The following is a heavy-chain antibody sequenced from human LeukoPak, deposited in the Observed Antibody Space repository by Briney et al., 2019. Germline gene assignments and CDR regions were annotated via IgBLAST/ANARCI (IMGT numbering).Heavy chain of an antibody. D-gene: IGHD6-19*01. J-gene: IGHJ4*02. CDR1: GFIFSRYG. CDR3: AKDHLPGIVVADRDY. V-gene: IGHV3-23*01. Sequence: GGSLGLSCAASGFIFSRYGMSWVRQAPGKGLEWVSAISGSGGTTYYADSVKGRFTISRDNSKSTLYLQINSLRAEDTAVYYCAKDHLPGIVVADRDYWGQGTLVTVSS. CDR2: ISGSGGTT.